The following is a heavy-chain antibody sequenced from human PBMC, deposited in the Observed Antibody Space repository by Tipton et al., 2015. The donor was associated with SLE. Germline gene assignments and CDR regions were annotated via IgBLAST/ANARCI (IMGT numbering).Heavy chain of an antibody. CDR3: ARVDWAKIDF. J-gene: IGHJ4*02. CDR2: ISSASLSM. Sequence: SLRLSCAASGFTFNDQRMTWVRQAPGKGLEWVSSISSASLSMYYADSVRGRFTIARDNAENSLSLQLNSLRVDDTALYYCARVDWAKIDFWGQGTLVIVSS. V-gene: IGHV3-21*01. CDR1: GFTFNDQR. D-gene: IGHD3-9*01.